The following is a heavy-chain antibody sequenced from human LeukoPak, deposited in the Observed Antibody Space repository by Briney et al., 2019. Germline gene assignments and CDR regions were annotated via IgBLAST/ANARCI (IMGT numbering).Heavy chain of an antibody. CDR3: ARGQYDFWSGYDVNWFDP. CDR2: IYPSGNT. J-gene: IGHJ5*02. CDR1: GGSMRTGLYY. V-gene: IGHV4-61*02. D-gene: IGHD3-3*01. Sequence: TLSLTCAVSGGSMRTGLYYWNWIRQPAGKGLEWIGRIYPSGNTNYNPSLESRVTISVDTAKKQFSLNLISVTAADTALYYCARGQYDFWSGYDVNWFDPWGQGTLVTVSS.